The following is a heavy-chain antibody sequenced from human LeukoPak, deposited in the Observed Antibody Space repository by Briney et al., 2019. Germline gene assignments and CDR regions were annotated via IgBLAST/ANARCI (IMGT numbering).Heavy chain of an antibody. CDR2: IDPHGGTT. J-gene: IGHJ4*02. CDR1: GYTFSIYS. V-gene: IGHV1-46*01. CDR3: AREGATREYTGDTWRYFFDF. D-gene: IGHD4-17*01. Sequence: ASVKVSCKASGYTFSIYSFHWVRQAPGQGLEWLGTIDPHGGTTSFAQKFQGRVTLTRDMSTNTVSMELRSLRYEDTAVYFCAREGATREYTGDTWRYFFDFWGQGTLVTVSS.